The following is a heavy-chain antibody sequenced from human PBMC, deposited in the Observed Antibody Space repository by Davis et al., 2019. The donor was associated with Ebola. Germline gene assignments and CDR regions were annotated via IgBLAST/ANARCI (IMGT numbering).Heavy chain of an antibody. CDR2: ISGDGGST. Sequence: GESLKISCAASGFTFDDYGMHWVRQAPGKGLEWVSLISGDGGSTYYADSVKGRFTISRDNSKNSLYLQMNSLRTEDTALYYCAKDLPLYYDFWSGYLDYWGQGTLVTVSS. D-gene: IGHD3-3*01. V-gene: IGHV3-43*02. J-gene: IGHJ4*02. CDR1: GFTFDDYG. CDR3: AKDLPLYYDFWSGYLDY.